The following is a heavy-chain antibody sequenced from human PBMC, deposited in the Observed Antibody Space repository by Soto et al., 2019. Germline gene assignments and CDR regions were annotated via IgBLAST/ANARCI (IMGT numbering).Heavy chain of an antibody. CDR3: ARDSRTYYDFWSGYSWYFDL. CDR2: IYYSGST. V-gene: IGHV4-31*03. Sequence: SETLSLTCTVSGGSISSGGYYWSWIRQHPGKGLEWIGYIYYSGSTYYNPSLKSRVTISVDTSKNQFSLKLSSVTAADTAVYYCARDSRTYYDFWSGYSWYFDLWGRGTLVTVSS. CDR1: GGSISSGGYY. J-gene: IGHJ2*01. D-gene: IGHD3-3*01.